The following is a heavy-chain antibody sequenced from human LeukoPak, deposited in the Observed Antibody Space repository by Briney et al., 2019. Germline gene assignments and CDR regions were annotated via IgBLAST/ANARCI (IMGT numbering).Heavy chain of an antibody. J-gene: IGHJ6*02. CDR2: IIPIFGTA. D-gene: IGHD7-27*01. V-gene: IGHV1-69*13. CDR3: ARGLGDYYYYGMDV. CDR1: GGTFSSYA. Sequence: SVKVSCKASGGTFSSYAISWVRQAPGQGLEWMGGIIPIFGTANYAQKFQGRVTITAEESTSTAYVELSSLRSEDTAVYYCARGLGDYYYYGMDVWGQGTTVTVSS.